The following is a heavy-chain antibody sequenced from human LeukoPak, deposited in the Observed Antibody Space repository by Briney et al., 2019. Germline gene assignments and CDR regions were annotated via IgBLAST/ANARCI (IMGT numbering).Heavy chain of an antibody. V-gene: IGHV3-30*03. J-gene: IGHJ4*02. CDR3: ARDQAYRFDY. D-gene: IGHD3-16*01. Sequence: GGSLRLSCAASGFTFSSYGMHWVRQAPGKGLEWVAVISYDGSNKYYADSVKGRFTISRDNSKNTLYLQINSLRAEDTAVYYCARDQAYRFDYWGQGTLVTVSS. CDR1: GFTFSSYG. CDR2: ISYDGSNK.